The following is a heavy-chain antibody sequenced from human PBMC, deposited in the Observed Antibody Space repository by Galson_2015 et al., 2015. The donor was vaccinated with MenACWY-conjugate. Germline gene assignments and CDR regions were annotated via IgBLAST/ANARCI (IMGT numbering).Heavy chain of an antibody. Sequence: SLRLSCAASGFTFSSYAMSWVRQAPGKGLEWVSAISGSGGSKYYADSVKGRFTISRDNSKNTLYLQMNSLRAEDTAVYYCAKELVWELPSRVCSNYWGQGTLATVSS. CDR1: GFTFSSYA. CDR2: ISGSGGSK. V-gene: IGHV3-23*01. CDR3: AKELVWELPSRVCSNY. D-gene: IGHD1-26*01. J-gene: IGHJ4*02.